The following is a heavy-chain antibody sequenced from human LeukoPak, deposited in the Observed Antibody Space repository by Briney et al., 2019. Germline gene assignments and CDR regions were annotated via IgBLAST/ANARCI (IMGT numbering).Heavy chain of an antibody. J-gene: IGHJ4*02. V-gene: IGHV3-23*01. CDR1: GFTCSSYA. D-gene: IGHD6-19*01. CDR3: AKGGDAYSSGWYRTDY. CDR2: ISGSGGST. Sequence: GGSLRLSCAASGFTCSSYAMTWVRQAPGKGLEWVSAISGSGGSTYYADSVKGRFTISRDNSKNTLYLQMNSLRAEDTAVYYCAKGGDAYSSGWYRTDYWGQGTLVTVSS.